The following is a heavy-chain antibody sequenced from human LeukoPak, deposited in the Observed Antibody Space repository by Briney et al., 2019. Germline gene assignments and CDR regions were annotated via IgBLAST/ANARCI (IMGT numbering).Heavy chain of an antibody. J-gene: IGHJ4*02. Sequence: GRSLRLSCAASGFTFSSYAMYWVRQAPGKGLEWVALISYDGSNKYYADSVKGRFTISRDNSKNTLCLQMNSLRTEDTAVYYCARDGLRSYYFDYWGQGTLVTVSS. CDR3: ARDGLRSYYFDY. CDR2: ISYDGSNK. CDR1: GFTFSSYA. V-gene: IGHV3-30*04.